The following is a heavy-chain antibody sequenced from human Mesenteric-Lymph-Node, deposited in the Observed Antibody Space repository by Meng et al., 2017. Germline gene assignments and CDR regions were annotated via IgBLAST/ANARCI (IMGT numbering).Heavy chain of an antibody. CDR3: ARFRGGSDWPSYYYFGMDV. J-gene: IGHJ6*02. CDR2: LNSGGDS. D-gene: IGHD6-19*01. Sequence: GGSLRLSCVGFGLTVSSNYMSWVRQAPGKGLEWVSLLNSGGDSYYADSVKGRFTISRDNAKNSLYLQMNSLRAEDTAVYYCARFRGGSDWPSYYYFGMDVWGQGTTVTVSS. V-gene: IGHV3-66*01. CDR1: GLTVSSNY.